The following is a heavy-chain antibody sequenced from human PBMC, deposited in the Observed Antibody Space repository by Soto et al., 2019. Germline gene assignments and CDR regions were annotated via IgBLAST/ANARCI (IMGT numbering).Heavy chain of an antibody. J-gene: IGHJ5*02. V-gene: IGHV3-23*01. CDR1: GFSFSSYG. D-gene: IGHD4-17*01. Sequence: EEQLLESGGGLVQPGGSLRLSCAASGFSFSSYGMSWVRQAPGKGLEWVSGISGGGDSIYYADSVKGRFTISRDKSKNTLYLQMNSLRAEDTAVYYCARGQDDYGDSDVWFDPWGQGTLVSVSS. CDR2: ISGGGDSI. CDR3: ARGQDDYGDSDVWFDP.